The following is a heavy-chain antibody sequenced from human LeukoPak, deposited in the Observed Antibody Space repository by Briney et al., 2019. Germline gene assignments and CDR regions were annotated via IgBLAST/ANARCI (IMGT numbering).Heavy chain of an antibody. J-gene: IGHJ4*02. CDR1: GFTFSSYW. V-gene: IGHV3-7*01. CDR3: ARVKRFADYFDY. CDR2: IKQDGSEK. Sequence: GGSLRLSCAASGFTFSSYWMSWVRQAPGKGLEWVANIKQDGSEKYYVDSVKGRFTISRDSAKNSLYLQMSSLRAEDTAVYYCARVKRFADYFDYWGQGTLVTVSS.